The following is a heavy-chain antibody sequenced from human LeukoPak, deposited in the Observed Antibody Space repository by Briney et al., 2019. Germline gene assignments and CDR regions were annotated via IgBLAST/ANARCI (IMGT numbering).Heavy chain of an antibody. CDR1: GYTFTGYH. J-gene: IGHJ4*02. D-gene: IGHD3-3*01. V-gene: IGHV1-2*02. Sequence: ASVKVSCKTSGYTFTGYHVHWVRQAPGQGLEWMGWFNANSGATKYAQKFQGRVTMTRDTSIGTDFMELTSLISDDTAIYYCARDPYDGNYFFDYWGQGPLVTAAS. CDR2: FNANSGAT. CDR3: ARDPYDGNYFFDY.